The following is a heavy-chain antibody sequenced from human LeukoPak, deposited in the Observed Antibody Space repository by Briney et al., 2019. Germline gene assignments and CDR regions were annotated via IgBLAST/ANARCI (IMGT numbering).Heavy chain of an antibody. J-gene: IGHJ5*02. V-gene: IGHV4-34*01. D-gene: IGHD2-21*02. CDR1: GGSFSGYY. CDR2: INHSGST. Sequence: SETLSLTCAVYGGSFSGYYWSWIRQPPGKGLEWIGEINHSGSTNYNPSLKSRVTISVDTSKNQFSLKLSSVTAADTAVYYCATGRGDYWFDPWGQGTLVTVSS. CDR3: ATGRGDYWFDP.